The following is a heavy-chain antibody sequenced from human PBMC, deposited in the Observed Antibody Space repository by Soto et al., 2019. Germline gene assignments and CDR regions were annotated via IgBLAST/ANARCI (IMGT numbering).Heavy chain of an antibody. CDR2: ISYDGSKK. D-gene: IGHD6-13*01. J-gene: IGHJ6*02. CDR1: GFTFTSYA. CDR3: AKALSSSWAYYYYGMDV. Sequence: GGSLRLSCAASGFTFTSYAMSWVRQAPGKGLEWVAVISYDGSKKYDADSVKGRFTISRDKSKNTLYLQMNSLRAEDTAVYYCAKALSSSWAYYYYGMDVWGQGTTVTVSS. V-gene: IGHV3-30-3*01.